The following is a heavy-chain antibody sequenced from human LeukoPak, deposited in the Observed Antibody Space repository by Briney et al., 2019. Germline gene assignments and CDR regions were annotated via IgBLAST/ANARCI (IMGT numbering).Heavy chain of an antibody. CDR1: GFTFSSYA. Sequence: GGSLRLSCAASGFTFSSYAMSWVRQAPGKGLEWVSAISGSGGSTYYADSVKGRFTISRDNAKNSLYLQMNSLRAEDTAVYYCARGPVGYSYGYSDYWGQGTLVTVSS. J-gene: IGHJ4*02. V-gene: IGHV3-23*01. CDR3: ARGPVGYSYGYSDY. CDR2: ISGSGGST. D-gene: IGHD5-18*01.